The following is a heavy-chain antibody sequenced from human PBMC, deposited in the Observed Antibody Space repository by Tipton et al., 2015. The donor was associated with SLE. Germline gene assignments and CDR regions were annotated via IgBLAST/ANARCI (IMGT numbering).Heavy chain of an antibody. CDR2: IYYSGST. V-gene: IGHV4-59*01. CDR1: GINFRNSI. Sequence: LRLSCAASGINFRNSIMHWVRQAPGKGLEWIGYIYYSGSTNYNPSLKSRVTISVDTSKNQFSLKLSSVTAADTAVYYCARGGLGVSYYYYMDVWGKGTTVTVSS. CDR3: ARGGLGVSYYYYMDV. D-gene: IGHD1-26*01. J-gene: IGHJ6*03.